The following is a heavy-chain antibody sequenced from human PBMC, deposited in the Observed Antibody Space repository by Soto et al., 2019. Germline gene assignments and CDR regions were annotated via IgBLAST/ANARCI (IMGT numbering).Heavy chain of an antibody. CDR2: ISVYSGNT. D-gene: IGHD3-22*01. J-gene: IGHJ4*02. CDR3: ARDRSPYYYDSSGYPHY. Sequence: QVQVVQSGAEVKKPGASVKVSCKASGDTFTNYGFSWVRQAPGQGLEWMGWISVYSGNTNYAQNVQGRVTMTPDTSTSTAYMELRSLRSDDTAVYYCARDRSPYYYDSSGYPHYWGQGTLVTVSS. CDR1: GDTFTNYG. V-gene: IGHV1-18*01.